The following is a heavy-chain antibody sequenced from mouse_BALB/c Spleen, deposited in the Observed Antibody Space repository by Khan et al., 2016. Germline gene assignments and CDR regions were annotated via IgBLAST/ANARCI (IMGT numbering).Heavy chain of an antibody. CDR2: INPSTGYT. CDR3: ASFYYGNYAMDY. CDR1: GYTFTSYW. Sequence: QVQLQQSGAELAKPGASVKMSCKASGYTFTSYWMHWVKQRPGQGLEWIGYINPSTGYTEYNQKFKDKATLTADKSSSTAYMQLSSLTSEDSAVYYCASFYYGNYAMDYWGQGTSVTVSS. J-gene: IGHJ4*01. V-gene: IGHV1-7*01. D-gene: IGHD2-1*01.